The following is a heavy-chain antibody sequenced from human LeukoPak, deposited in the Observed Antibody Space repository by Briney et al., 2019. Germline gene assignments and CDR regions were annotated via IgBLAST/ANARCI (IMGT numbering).Heavy chain of an antibody. D-gene: IGHD3-3*02. CDR2: LYSGSST. V-gene: IGHV3-53*01. CDR1: GFTVSTNY. CDR3: ARVGDHFHWYLDL. Sequence: GGSLRLSCAASGFTVSTNYMNWVRQAPGKGLEWVSILYSGSSTYYADSVEGRFTISRDSSKNTLFLQMNDLRAEDTAVYYCARVGDHFHWYLDLWGRGALVTVSS. J-gene: IGHJ2*01.